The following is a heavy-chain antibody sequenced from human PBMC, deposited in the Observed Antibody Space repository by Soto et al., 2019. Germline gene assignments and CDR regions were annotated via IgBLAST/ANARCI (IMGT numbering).Heavy chain of an antibody. D-gene: IGHD2-2*01. CDR1: GFTFSSYG. CDR2: ISYDGSNK. J-gene: IGHJ6*02. CDR3: AKDLTDIVVVPAARGYYYYGMDV. Sequence: PGGSLRLSCSASGFTFSSYGMHWVRQAPGKGLEWVAVISYDGSNKYYADSVKGRFTISRENSKNTLYLQMNSLRAEDTAVYYCAKDLTDIVVVPAARGYYYYGMDVRGQGTTVTTSS. V-gene: IGHV3-30*18.